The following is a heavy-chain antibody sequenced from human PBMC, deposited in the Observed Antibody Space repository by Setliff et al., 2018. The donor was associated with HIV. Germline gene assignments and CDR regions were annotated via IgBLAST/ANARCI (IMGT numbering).Heavy chain of an antibody. D-gene: IGHD2-2*01. CDR2: TSHSGKT. CDR1: GGPLSGHY. J-gene: IGHJ4*02. V-gene: IGHV4-34*01. CDR3: VTSSSWSSRLNF. Sequence: ETLSLTCAVYGGPLSGHYWSWIRQPPGQGLEWIGETSHSGKTNYNTSLKSRVTISVDTSKNQFSLKLTSVTAADTAVYYCVTSSSWSSRLNFWGPGMLVTVSS.